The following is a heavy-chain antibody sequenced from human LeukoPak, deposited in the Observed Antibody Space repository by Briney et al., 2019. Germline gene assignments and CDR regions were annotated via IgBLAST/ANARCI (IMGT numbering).Heavy chain of an antibody. CDR1: GYTFTSYG. D-gene: IGHD6-13*01. CDR3: ARDLNTNSWYQAY. Sequence: EASVKVSCKASGYTFTSYGISWVRQAPGQGLEWMGWISAYNGDTNYAQNLQGRVSMTTDTSTSTAYMELRSLRSDDTAVYYCARDLNTNSWYQAYWGQGTLVIVSS. J-gene: IGHJ4*02. CDR2: ISAYNGDT. V-gene: IGHV1-18*01.